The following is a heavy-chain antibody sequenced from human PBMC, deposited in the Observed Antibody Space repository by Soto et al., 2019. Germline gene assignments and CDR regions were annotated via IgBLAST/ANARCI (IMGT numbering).Heavy chain of an antibody. J-gene: IGHJ4*02. D-gene: IGHD5-12*01. V-gene: IGHV4-34*01. CDR3: ARGVVATTRLFDI. CDR2: INYSGNT. Sequence: QVQLQQWGAGLLKPSETLSLTCALSGGSFSGYYWSWIRQPPGKGLEWIGEINYSGNTNYNSSLKSRVSMSVDTSKNLLSLNLPSVTAADTDLYFCARGVVATTRLFDIWGQGTLVSVSS. CDR1: GGSFSGYY.